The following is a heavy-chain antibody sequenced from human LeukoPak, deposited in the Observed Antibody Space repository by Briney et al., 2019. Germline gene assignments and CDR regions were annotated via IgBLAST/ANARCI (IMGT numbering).Heavy chain of an antibody. CDR2: IYENGGTT. J-gene: IGHJ4*02. CDR1: GFTFRSHA. Sequence: QTGGSLRLSCVGSGFTFRSHAMSWVRQAPEKGLEFVSGIYENGGTTYYADSVKGRFSISRDNSKNTLYLQMDSLRGEDTAVYYCAKDFRIGYSAHFDHWGQGALVTVSS. V-gene: IGHV3-23*01. CDR3: AKDFRIGYSAHFDH. D-gene: IGHD2-21*01.